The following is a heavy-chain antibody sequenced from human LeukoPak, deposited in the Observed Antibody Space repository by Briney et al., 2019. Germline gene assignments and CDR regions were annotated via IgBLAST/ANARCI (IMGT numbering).Heavy chain of an antibody. V-gene: IGHV3-13*01. CDR2: IRTTGDT. CDR1: GFTFNYYD. J-gene: IGHJ2*01. CDR3: ARGVSYYYDNSGHPGWYFDL. D-gene: IGHD3-22*01. Sequence: SGGALRLSCAVSGFTFNYYDMHWVRQAPGKRLEWVSAIRTTGDTHYPDSVKGRFAMSREDAKNSVHLQMNTLRAGDTAVYYCARGVSYYYDNSGHPGWYFDLWGRGTLVTVSS.